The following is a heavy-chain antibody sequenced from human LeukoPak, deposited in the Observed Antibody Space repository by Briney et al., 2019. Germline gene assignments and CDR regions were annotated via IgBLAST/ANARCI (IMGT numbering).Heavy chain of an antibody. J-gene: IGHJ4*02. CDR2: IYSAGTT. V-gene: IGHV3-53*01. CDR3: ARENPGRLDY. Sequence: PGGSLRLSCAASGFTVSSNSMNWVRQAPGKGLEWVSAIYSAGTTYYADSVKGRFTISRDNSKNTLYLQMNSLRAEDTAVYYCARENPGRLDYWGQGTLVTVSS. CDR1: GFTVSSNS.